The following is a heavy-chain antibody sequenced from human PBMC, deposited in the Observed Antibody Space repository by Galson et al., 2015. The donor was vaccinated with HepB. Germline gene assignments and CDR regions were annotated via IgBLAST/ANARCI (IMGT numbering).Heavy chain of an antibody. CDR2: INAGNGNT. CDR1: GYTFTSYA. Sequence: KVSCKASGYTFTSYAMHWVRQAPGQRLEWMGWINAGNGNTKYSQKFQGRVTITRDTSASTAYMELSSLRSEDTAVYYCALHHRLEQLAQAHNWFDPWGQGTLVTVSS. CDR3: ALHHRLEQLAQAHNWFDP. V-gene: IGHV1-3*01. J-gene: IGHJ5*02. D-gene: IGHD6-6*01.